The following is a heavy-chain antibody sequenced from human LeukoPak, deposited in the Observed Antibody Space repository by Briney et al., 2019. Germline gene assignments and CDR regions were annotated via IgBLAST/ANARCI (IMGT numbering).Heavy chain of an antibody. CDR3: ARVMGDYYASGAPRAFDI. CDR2: INSDGSST. J-gene: IGHJ3*02. Sequence: GGSLRLSCAASGFTFSSYWMHWVRQAPGKGLVWVSRINSDGSSTNYADSVKGRFTISRDNAKNTLYLQMNSLRDEDTAVYYCARVMGDYYASGAPRAFDIWGQGTMVTVSS. CDR1: GFTFSSYW. D-gene: IGHD3-22*01. V-gene: IGHV3-74*01.